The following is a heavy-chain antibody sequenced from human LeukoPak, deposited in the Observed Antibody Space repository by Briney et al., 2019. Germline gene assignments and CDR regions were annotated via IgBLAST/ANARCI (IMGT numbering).Heavy chain of an antibody. D-gene: IGHD2-15*01. CDR1: GGSISSSSYS. CDR3: ARRGGSADWFDP. J-gene: IGHJ5*02. Sequence: SETLSLTCTVSGGSISSSSYSWGRIRQPPGKGLEWIGSIYYSGSTYYNPSLKSRVTISVDTSKNQFSLKLSSVTAADTAVYYCARRGGSADWFDPWGQGTLVTVSS. CDR2: IYYSGST. V-gene: IGHV4-39*01.